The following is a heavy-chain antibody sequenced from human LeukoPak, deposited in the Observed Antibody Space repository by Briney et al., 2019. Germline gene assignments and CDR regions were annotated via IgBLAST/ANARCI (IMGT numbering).Heavy chain of an antibody. J-gene: IGHJ4*02. CDR1: GGTFSSYA. Sequence: GASVKVSCKASGGTFSSYAISWVRQAPGQGLEWMGGFIPIFGTANYAQKFQGRVTITADKSTSTAYMELSSLRSEDTAVYYCARSPRSHYGDYLYYFDYWGQGTLVTVSS. CDR2: FIPIFGTA. CDR3: ARSPRSHYGDYLYYFDY. V-gene: IGHV1-69*06. D-gene: IGHD4-17*01.